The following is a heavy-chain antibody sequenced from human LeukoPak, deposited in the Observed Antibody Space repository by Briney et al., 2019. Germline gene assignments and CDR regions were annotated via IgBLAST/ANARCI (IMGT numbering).Heavy chain of an antibody. V-gene: IGHV3-23*01. CDR2: ISGSGGST. CDR3: ARDFGDYSYYYYGMDV. Sequence: QSGGSLRLSCAASGFTFSNFAMNWVRQAPGKGLEWVSTISGSGGSTYYADSVKGRFTISRDNSKNTLYLQMNSLRAEDTAVYYCARDFGDYSYYYYGMDVWGQGTTVTVSS. D-gene: IGHD4-17*01. CDR1: GFTFSNFA. J-gene: IGHJ6*02.